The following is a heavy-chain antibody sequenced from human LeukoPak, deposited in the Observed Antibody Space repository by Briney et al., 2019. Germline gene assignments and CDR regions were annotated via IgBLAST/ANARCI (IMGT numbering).Heavy chain of an antibody. V-gene: IGHV3-11*01. J-gene: IGHJ6*03. Sequence: GGSLRLSCAASGFTFSDYYMSWIRQAPGKGLEWVSYISSGSTIYYSDSVKGRFTISRDNSKNTLYLQMNSLRVEDTAVYYCAARISVTTHFYYYYYMDVWGKGTTVIISS. CDR3: AARISVTTHFYYYYYMDV. CDR2: ISSGSTI. D-gene: IGHD2-15*01. CDR1: GFTFSDYY.